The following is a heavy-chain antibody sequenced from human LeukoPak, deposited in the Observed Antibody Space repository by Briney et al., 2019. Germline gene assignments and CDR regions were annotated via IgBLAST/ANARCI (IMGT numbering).Heavy chain of an antibody. J-gene: IGHJ5*02. CDR3: ARLLGESGAAGRFDP. CDR2: IYYSGTT. CDR1: GGSISSYY. Sequence: SETLSLTCSVSGGSISSYYWSWIPQPPGKGLEWIGNIYYSGTTNYNPSLKSRVTISVDKSKNHFSLDLSSVTAADTAVYYCARLLGESGAAGRFDPWGQGTLVTVSS. D-gene: IGHD5-12*01. V-gene: IGHV4-59*08.